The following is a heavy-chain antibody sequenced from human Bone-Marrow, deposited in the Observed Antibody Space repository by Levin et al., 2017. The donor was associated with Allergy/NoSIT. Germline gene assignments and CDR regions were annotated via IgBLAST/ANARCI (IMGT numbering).Heavy chain of an antibody. V-gene: IGHV4-59*08. J-gene: IGHJ4*02. D-gene: IGHD5-18*01. CDR2: IYYSGST. Sequence: GSLRLSCTVSGGSISSYYWSWIRQPPGKGLEWIGYIYYSGSTNYNPSLKSRVTISVDTSKNQFSLKLSSVTAADTAVYYCARLLNVDTAMGPFDYWGQGTLVTVSS. CDR3: ARLLNVDTAMGPFDY. CDR1: GGSISSYY.